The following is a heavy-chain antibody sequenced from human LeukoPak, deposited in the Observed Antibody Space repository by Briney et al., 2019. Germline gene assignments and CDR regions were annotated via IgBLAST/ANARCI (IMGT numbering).Heavy chain of an antibody. D-gene: IGHD2-21*02. CDR2: ISAYNGNT. CDR1: GYTFTSYG. Sequence: ASVKVSCKASGYTFTSYGISWVRQAPGQGLEWMGWISAYNGNTNYAQKLQGRVTMTTDTSTSTAYMELRSLRSDDTAVYYCARDRRLAYYGGDCYFNWFDPWGQGTLVTVSS. CDR3: ARDRRLAYYGGDCYFNWFDP. J-gene: IGHJ5*02. V-gene: IGHV1-18*01.